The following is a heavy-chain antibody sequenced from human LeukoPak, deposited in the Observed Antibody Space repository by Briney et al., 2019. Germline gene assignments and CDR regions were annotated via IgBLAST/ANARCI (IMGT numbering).Heavy chain of an antibody. Sequence: PSETLSLTCAVYGGSFSGYYWSWIRQPPGKGLEWIGEINHSGSTNYNPSLKSRVTISVDTSKNQFSLKLSSVTAADTAVYYCARSNYGDYPTGFDYWGQGTLVTVSS. CDR3: ARSNYGDYPTGFDY. CDR2: INHSGST. J-gene: IGHJ4*02. D-gene: IGHD4-17*01. V-gene: IGHV4-34*01. CDR1: GGSFSGYY.